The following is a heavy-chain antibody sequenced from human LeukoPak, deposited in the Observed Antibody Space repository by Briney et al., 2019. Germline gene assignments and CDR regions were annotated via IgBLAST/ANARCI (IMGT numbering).Heavy chain of an antibody. Sequence: AASVTVSCKASGYTFTNYGISWVRQAPGQGLEWMGWISPYNGNTNYAQKLQGRVTMTTDTSTSTAYMELRSLRSDDTAVYYCARRDHCSGGTCYNHWGQGTLVTVSS. V-gene: IGHV1-18*01. CDR2: ISPYNGNT. D-gene: IGHD2-15*01. CDR3: ARRDHCSGGTCYNH. CDR1: GYTFTNYG. J-gene: IGHJ5*02.